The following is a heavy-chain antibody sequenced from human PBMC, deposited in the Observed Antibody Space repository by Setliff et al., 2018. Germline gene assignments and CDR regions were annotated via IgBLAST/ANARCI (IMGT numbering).Heavy chain of an antibody. CDR3: ARESRYYYDNLGTLDY. V-gene: IGHV4-39*07. CDR1: GVSISSTSYY. CDR2: IYYSGST. Sequence: SETLSLTCTVSGVSISSTSYYWDWIRQSPGKGLEWIGAIYYSGSTYYNPSLKSRVSMSLNTSRSQFSLKLSSVTAADTAVYYCARESRYYYDNLGTLDYWGQGTLVTVSS. D-gene: IGHD3-22*01. J-gene: IGHJ4*02.